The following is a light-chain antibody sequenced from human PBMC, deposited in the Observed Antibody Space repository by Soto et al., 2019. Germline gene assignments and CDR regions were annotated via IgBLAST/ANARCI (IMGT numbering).Light chain of an antibody. Sequence: EIFLTQSPGTLSLSPGEIATLSCRASQSFNSIYLAWYQQKPGQAPRLLIYGASSRATGIPDRFSGSGSGTDFTLTISRLEPEDFAVYYCHQYDSWTFGQGTKVDIK. J-gene: IGKJ1*01. V-gene: IGKV3-20*01. CDR2: GAS. CDR1: QSFNSIY. CDR3: HQYDSWT.